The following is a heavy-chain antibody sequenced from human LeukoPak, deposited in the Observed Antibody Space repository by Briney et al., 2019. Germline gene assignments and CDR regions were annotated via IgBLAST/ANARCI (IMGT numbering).Heavy chain of an antibody. V-gene: IGHV3-11*06. Sequence: GGSLRLSCAASGFIFSDYYMSWIRQAPGKGLEWVSYISSSSSYTNYADSVKGRFTISRDNAKNSLYLQMNSLRAEDTAVYYCARVEGDCSSTSCYLFDYWGQGTLVTVSS. CDR3: ARVEGDCSSTSCYLFDY. CDR2: ISSSSSYT. J-gene: IGHJ4*02. D-gene: IGHD2-2*01. CDR1: GFIFSDYY.